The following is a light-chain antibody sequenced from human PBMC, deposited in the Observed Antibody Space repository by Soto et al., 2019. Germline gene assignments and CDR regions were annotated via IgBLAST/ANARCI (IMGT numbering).Light chain of an antibody. CDR1: SSNTGNNY. Sequence: QSVLTQPPSVSAAPGQKVTISCSGSSSNTGNNYVSWYQQLPGTAPKLLIYDNNKRPSGIPDRFSGSKSGTSATLGITGLQTGDEADYYCGTWDSSLGGYVFGTGTKLTVL. CDR3: GTWDSSLGGYV. CDR2: DNN. J-gene: IGLJ1*01. V-gene: IGLV1-51*01.